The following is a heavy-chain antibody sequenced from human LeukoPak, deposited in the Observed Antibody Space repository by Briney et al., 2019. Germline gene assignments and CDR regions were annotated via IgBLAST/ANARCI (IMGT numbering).Heavy chain of an antibody. D-gene: IGHD1-26*01. J-gene: IGHJ4*02. V-gene: IGHV4-59*08. CDR1: VGSISSYY. CDR2: IYYSGST. Sequence: SETLSLTCTVSVGSISSYYWSWIRQPPRKGLEWIGHIYYSGSTKYNPSLKSRVTISLDTSKNQFSLNLRSVTAADTAVYFCARQGDSGRAYDYWGQGTLVTVSS. CDR3: ARQGDSGRAYDY.